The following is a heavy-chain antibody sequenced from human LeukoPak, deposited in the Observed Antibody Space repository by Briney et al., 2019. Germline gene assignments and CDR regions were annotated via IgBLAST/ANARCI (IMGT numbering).Heavy chain of an antibody. J-gene: IGHJ4*02. CDR2: IKEDGSEK. CDR1: GFTFSHYW. V-gene: IGHV3-7*04. Sequence: GGSLRLSCTASGFTFSHYWMSWVRQAPGKGLDWVANIKEDGSEKYYVDSMKGRFTISRDNAKNSLYLQMNSLRAEDTAIYYCARHNADSSGWASFDCWGQGTLVTVSS. CDR3: ARHNADSSGWASFDC. D-gene: IGHD6-19*01.